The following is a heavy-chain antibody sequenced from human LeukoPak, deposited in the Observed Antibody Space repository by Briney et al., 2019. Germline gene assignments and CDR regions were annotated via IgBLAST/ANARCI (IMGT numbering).Heavy chain of an antibody. CDR3: AKDRVGALLYFDS. CDR2: LSGSGDRT. Sequence: GTLRLSCAASGFTFNTYGMSWVRQAPGKGLEWLSALSGSGDRTYYADSVKGRFTISRDNSKNTLYLQMNSLRAEDTAVYSCAKDRVGALLYFDSWGQGILVTVSS. J-gene: IGHJ4*02. D-gene: IGHD1-26*01. V-gene: IGHV3-23*01. CDR1: GFTFNTYG.